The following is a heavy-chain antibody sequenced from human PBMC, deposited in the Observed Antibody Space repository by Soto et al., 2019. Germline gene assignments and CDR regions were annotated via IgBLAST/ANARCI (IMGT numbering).Heavy chain of an antibody. J-gene: IGHJ5*02. CDR3: ARPSLALPKNNWCDT. CDR1: GDSIISSDFY. CDR2: IFYLGSS. Sequence: PSETLSLTCTVSGDSIISSDFYWGWVRQPPGKGLEWIGSIFYLGSSYYNPSLKSRVTLSVDTSKNQFSLSLRSVTAAETALYFCARPSLALPKNNWCDTWGQGSMGSASS. D-gene: IGHD3-3*02. V-gene: IGHV4-39*01.